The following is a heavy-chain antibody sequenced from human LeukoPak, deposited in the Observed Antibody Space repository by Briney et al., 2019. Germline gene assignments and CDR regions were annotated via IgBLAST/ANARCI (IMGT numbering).Heavy chain of an antibody. CDR2: TIPILGIA. J-gene: IGHJ4*02. CDR3: ARDRGAVALFDY. Sequence: SVKVSCKASGYTFTSYGISWVRQAPGQGLEWMGRTIPILGIANYAQKFQGRVTITADKSTSTAYMELSSLRSEDTAVYYCARDRGAVALFDYWGQGTLVTVSS. CDR1: GYTFTSYG. V-gene: IGHV1-69*04. D-gene: IGHD6-19*01.